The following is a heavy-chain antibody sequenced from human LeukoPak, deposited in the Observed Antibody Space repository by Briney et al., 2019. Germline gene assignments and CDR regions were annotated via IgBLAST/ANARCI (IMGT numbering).Heavy chain of an antibody. CDR2: IYYSGST. J-gene: IGHJ4*02. D-gene: IGHD6-13*01. Sequence: SETLSLTCTVSGGSISSYYWSWIRQPPGKGLEWIGYIYYSGSTYYNPSPKSRVTISVDTSKNQFSLKLSSVTAADTAVYYCARLGPYSSGWYYFDYWGQGTLVTVSS. CDR3: ARLGPYSSGWYYFDY. V-gene: IGHV4-59*01. CDR1: GGSISSYY.